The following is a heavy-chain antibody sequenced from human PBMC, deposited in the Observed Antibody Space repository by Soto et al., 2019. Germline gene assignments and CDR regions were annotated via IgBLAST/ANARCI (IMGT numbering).Heavy chain of an antibody. Sequence: QVQLVQSGAEVKKPGASVKVSCKASGYTFTSYDISWVRQATGQGLEWMGWMNPNSGNTGYAQKFQGRVTMTRNTSISRAYMELGSLRSESTAVYYCASAAGATSDWCAPWGQGTLVTVSS. CDR2: MNPNSGNT. CDR1: GYTFTSYD. J-gene: IGHJ5*02. V-gene: IGHV1-8*01. CDR3: ASAAGATSDWCAP. D-gene: IGHD2-2*01.